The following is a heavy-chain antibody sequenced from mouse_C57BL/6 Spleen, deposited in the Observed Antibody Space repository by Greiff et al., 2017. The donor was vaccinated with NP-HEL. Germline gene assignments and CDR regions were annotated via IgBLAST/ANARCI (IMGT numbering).Heavy chain of an antibody. CDR1: GFSLTSYG. Sequence: VQRVESGPGLVQPSQSLSITCTVSGFSLTSYGVHWVRQSPGKGLEWLGVIWSGGSTAYNAAFISRLSISKDNSKSQVFFKMNSLQADDTAIYYCARRGDGYLYAMGYWGQGTSVTVSS. D-gene: IGHD2-3*01. CDR3: ARRGDGYLYAMGY. J-gene: IGHJ4*01. CDR2: IWSGGST. V-gene: IGHV2-2*01.